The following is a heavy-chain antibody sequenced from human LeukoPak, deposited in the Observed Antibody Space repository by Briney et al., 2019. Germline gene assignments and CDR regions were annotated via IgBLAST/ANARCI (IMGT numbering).Heavy chain of an antibody. CDR1: GYIFTSYN. J-gene: IGHJ4*02. CDR2: INPSGGST. Sequence: GASVKVSCKASGYIFTSYNIYWVRQAPGQGLEWMGIINPSGGSTNYAQKFQGRVTMTRDTSTSTVYMELSSLRSEDTAVYYCARFAVHRPITVAGQFGLDYWGQGTLVSVSS. V-gene: IGHV1-46*01. D-gene: IGHD6-19*01. CDR3: ARFAVHRPITVAGQFGLDY.